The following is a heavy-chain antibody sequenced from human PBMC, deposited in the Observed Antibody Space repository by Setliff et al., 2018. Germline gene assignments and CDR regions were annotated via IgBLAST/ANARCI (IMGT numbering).Heavy chain of an antibody. CDR1: GDSISSRRNY. V-gene: IGHV4-61*01. Sequence: SETLSLTCTVSGDSISSRRNYWDWIRQPPGKGLEWIGFISYSGITTYNVSLKSRVSISVDTSKNQLSLTLSSVTAADTAVYYCVREGYSEYFQDWGRGTLVTVSS. CDR2: ISYSGIT. J-gene: IGHJ1*01. D-gene: IGHD1-1*01. CDR3: VREGYSEYFQD.